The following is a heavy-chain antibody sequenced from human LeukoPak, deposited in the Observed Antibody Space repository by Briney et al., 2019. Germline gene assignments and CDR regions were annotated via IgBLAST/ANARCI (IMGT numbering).Heavy chain of an antibody. Sequence: GESLKISCKGPGYNFHTYWVAWVRQLPGKGLEWMGIILPMNSDVRYSPSFQGQVTISADRSINTAYLQWSSLTASDTAMYYCASRPFETTVVPWDFYWGQGTQVTVSS. V-gene: IGHV5-51*01. CDR2: ILPMNSDV. D-gene: IGHD4-23*01. CDR3: ASRPFETTVVPWDFY. J-gene: IGHJ4*02. CDR1: GYNFHTYW.